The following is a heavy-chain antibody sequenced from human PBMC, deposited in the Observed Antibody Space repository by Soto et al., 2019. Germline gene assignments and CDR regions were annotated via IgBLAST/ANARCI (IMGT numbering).Heavy chain of an antibody. D-gene: IGHD2-15*01. CDR2: ISQGGNA. CDR1: GGPFSGYF. Sequence: SETLSLTCADYGGPFSGYFWSWIRQPPGKGLEWIGEISQGGNANYNPSLKSRVTILLDTAKNRISLRLTSVTAADTAIYYCARGGFCSGGSCYNWFDPWGQGTLVTVSS. J-gene: IGHJ5*02. V-gene: IGHV4-34*01. CDR3: ARGGFCSGGSCYNWFDP.